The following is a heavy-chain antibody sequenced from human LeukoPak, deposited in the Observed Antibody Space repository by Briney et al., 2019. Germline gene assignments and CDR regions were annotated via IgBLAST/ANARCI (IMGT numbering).Heavy chain of an antibody. Sequence: GGSLRLSCAVSGFTFSTYAMSWVRQAPGKGLEWVSVIYSGGSTYYADSVKGRFTISRDNSKNSLYLQMNSLRAEDTAVYYCAKIFCTLTSCFYDYWGQGHLVTVSS. V-gene: IGHV3-23*03. J-gene: IGHJ4*02. CDR1: GFTFSTYA. D-gene: IGHD2-2*01. CDR3: AKIFCTLTSCFYDY. CDR2: IYSGGST.